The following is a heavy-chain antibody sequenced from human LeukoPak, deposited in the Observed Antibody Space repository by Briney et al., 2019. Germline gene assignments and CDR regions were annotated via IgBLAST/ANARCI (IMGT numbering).Heavy chain of an antibody. V-gene: IGHV1-8*01. CDR1: GYTFTSYD. CDR3: ARTGMGANAWMDS. J-gene: IGHJ5*01. Sequence: ASVKVSCEASGYTFTSYDINWVRQATGQGLEWMGWMNPNSGDTGYAQKFQGRVTMTRNTSISTAYMELSSLTSDDTAMFYCARTGMGANAWMDSWGQGTLVTVSS. CDR2: MNPNSGDT. D-gene: IGHD1-26*01.